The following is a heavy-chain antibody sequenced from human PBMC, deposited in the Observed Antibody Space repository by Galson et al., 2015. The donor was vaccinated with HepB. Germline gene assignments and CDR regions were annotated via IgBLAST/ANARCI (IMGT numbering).Heavy chain of an antibody. CDR3: ARGYYSSSWYIGY. Sequence: SLRLSCAASGFTFSDYYMSWIRQAPGKGLEWVSYISSSSSYTNYADSVKGRFTISRDNAKNSLYLQMNSLRAEDTAVYYCARGYYSSSWYIGYWGQGTLVTVSS. V-gene: IGHV3-11*06. J-gene: IGHJ4*02. D-gene: IGHD6-13*01. CDR2: ISSSSSYT. CDR1: GFTFSDYY.